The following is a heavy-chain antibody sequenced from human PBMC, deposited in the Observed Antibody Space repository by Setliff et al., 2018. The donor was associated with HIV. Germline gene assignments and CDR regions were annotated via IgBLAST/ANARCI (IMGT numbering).Heavy chain of an antibody. V-gene: IGHV4-39*02. Sequence: PSETLSLTWAATGVAISGSTYYWAWIRQSPGRGLQWIGSVHYTGSSYRNPSLKSRLTISIDTSRNHFSLNLTTVTAADTAVYYCAMTLRLFDWGYMDVWGKGTTVTVSS. J-gene: IGHJ6*03. CDR3: AMTLRLFDWGYMDV. D-gene: IGHD3-9*01. CDR1: GVAISGSTYY. CDR2: VHYTGSS.